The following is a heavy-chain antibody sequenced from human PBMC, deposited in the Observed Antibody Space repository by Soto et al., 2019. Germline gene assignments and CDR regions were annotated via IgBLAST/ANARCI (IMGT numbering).Heavy chain of an antibody. CDR1: GGSISSYY. V-gene: IGHV4-59*01. Sequence: PSETLSLTCTVSGGSISSYYWSWIRQPPGKGLEWIGYIYYSGSTNYNPSLKSRVTISVDTSKNQFSLKLGSVTAADTAVYYCARGSFYGEEIQHWGQGTLVTVSS. CDR2: IYYSGST. CDR3: ARGSFYGEEIQH. D-gene: IGHD4-17*01. J-gene: IGHJ1*01.